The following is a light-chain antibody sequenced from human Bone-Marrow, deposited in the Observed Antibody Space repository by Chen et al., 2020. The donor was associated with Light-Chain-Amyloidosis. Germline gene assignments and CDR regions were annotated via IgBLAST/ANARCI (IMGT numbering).Light chain of an antibody. CDR3: QVWDRSSDRPV. CDR2: DDS. Sequence: SYVLTQPSSVSVAPGQTATIACGGNNIGSTSVHWYQQTPGQAPLLVVYDDSDRPSGIPERLSGSNSGNTATLTSNRVETGDEADYYCQVWDRSSDRPVFGGGTKLTVL. CDR1: NIGSTS. V-gene: IGLV3-21*02. J-gene: IGLJ3*02.